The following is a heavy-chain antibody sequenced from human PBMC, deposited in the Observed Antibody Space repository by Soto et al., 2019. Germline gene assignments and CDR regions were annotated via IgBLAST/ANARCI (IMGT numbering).Heavy chain of an antibody. CDR3: ARRFSWGLTTFTFYYFDY. CDR2: INHSGST. CDR1: CGSASGYD. V-gene: IGHV4-34*01. J-gene: IGHJ4*02. Sequence: PSDTLSLTCAFYCGSASGYDWSCILQPPGNGLDWIGEINHSGSTNYNPSLKSRVTISVDTSKGQFSLKLSSVTAADTAVYYCARRFSWGLTTFTFYYFDYWGQGTLVTVSS. D-gene: IGHD7-27*01.